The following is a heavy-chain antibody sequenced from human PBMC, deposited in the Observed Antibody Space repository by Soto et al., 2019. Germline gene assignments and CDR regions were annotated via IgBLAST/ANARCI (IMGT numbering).Heavy chain of an antibody. CDR3: ARGPVRSSSLNFDY. J-gene: IGHJ4*02. D-gene: IGHD3-10*01. CDR1: GGTFSSYT. Sequence: ASVKVSCKASGGTFSSYTISWVRQAPGQGLEWMGRIIPILGIANYAQKFQGRVTITADKSTSTAYMELSSLRSEDTAVYYCARGPVRSSSLNFDYWGQGTLVTVSS. V-gene: IGHV1-69*02. CDR2: IIPILGIA.